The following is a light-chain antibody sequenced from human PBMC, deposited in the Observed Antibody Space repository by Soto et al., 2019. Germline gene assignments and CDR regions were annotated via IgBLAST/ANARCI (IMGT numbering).Light chain of an antibody. J-gene: IGLJ2*01. Sequence: QSALTQPASVSGSPGQSITISCTGTSSDVGNYNFVSWYQQLPGKAPKLMIYDVSNRPSGVSNRFSGSKSGNTASLTISGRQAEDEADYYCSSYTSSSTLYVVFGGGTKLTVL. CDR1: SSDVGNYNF. CDR3: SSYTSSSTLYVV. CDR2: DVS. V-gene: IGLV2-14*01.